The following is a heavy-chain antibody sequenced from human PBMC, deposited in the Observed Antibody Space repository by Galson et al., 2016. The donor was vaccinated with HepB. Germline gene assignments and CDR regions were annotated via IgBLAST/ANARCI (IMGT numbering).Heavy chain of an antibody. J-gene: IGHJ3*02. V-gene: IGHV3-53*01. D-gene: IGHD3-3*01. CDR2: IYSGGNT. CDR1: GLSVSNNY. CDR3: AREFRSPSGILEWLLYGASDI. Sequence: SLRLSCAASGLSVSNNYMSWVRQAPGKGLEWVSVIYSGGNTYYADSVKGRFTISRDNSKNTVYLQMNSLRVEDTATYYCAREFRSPSGILEWLLYGASDIWGQGTMVTVSS.